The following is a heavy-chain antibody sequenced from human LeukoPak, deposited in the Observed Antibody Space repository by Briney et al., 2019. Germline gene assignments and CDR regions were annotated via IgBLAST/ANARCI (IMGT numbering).Heavy chain of an antibody. Sequence: PGGSLRLSCAASGFTFSNYWMSWVRQAPGKGLEWVAKIKQDGSEKYYVDSVKGRFTISRGNAKNSLYLQMNSLRAEDTAVYYCARDGLHSYYMDVWGKGTTVTVSS. CDR1: GFTFSNYW. V-gene: IGHV3-7*01. D-gene: IGHD5-18*01. CDR2: IKQDGSEK. J-gene: IGHJ6*03. CDR3: ARDGLHSYYMDV.